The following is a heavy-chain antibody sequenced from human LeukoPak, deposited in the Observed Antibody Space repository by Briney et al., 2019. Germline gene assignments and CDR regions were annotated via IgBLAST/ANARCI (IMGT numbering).Heavy chain of an antibody. CDR3: ARHLITIVRGLPPHAFDF. V-gene: IGHV3-48*03. Sequence: AGGSLRLSCAASGFTFSSYEMNWVRQAPGKGLEWVSYISSSGSTIYYADSVKGRFTISRDNAKNSLYLQMNSLRAEDAAVYYCARHLITIVRGLPPHAFDFWGQGTMVTVSS. CDR1: GFTFSSYE. D-gene: IGHD3-10*01. CDR2: ISSSGSTI. J-gene: IGHJ3*01.